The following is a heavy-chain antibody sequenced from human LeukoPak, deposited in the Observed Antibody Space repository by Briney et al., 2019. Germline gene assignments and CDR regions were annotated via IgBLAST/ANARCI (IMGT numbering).Heavy chain of an antibody. CDR3: VRGKNSFDY. J-gene: IGHJ4*02. CDR1: GFTFSDHY. CDR2: SRNKANSYTT. V-gene: IGHV3-72*01. D-gene: IGHD2/OR15-2a*01. Sequence: GGSLRLSCAASGFTFSDHYMDWVRQAPGKGLEWVGRSRNKANSYTTEYAASVKGRFTVLRDDSKDLLYLRMSSLKIEDTAVYYCVRGKNSFDYWGRGTLVTVSS.